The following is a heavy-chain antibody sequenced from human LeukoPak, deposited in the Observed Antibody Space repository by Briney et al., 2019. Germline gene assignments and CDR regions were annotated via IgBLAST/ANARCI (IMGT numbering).Heavy chain of an antibody. CDR2: ISSCSSYI. D-gene: IGHD6-13*01. CDR1: GFTFSSYS. CDR3: ASRSSWSRGRYYYGMDV. Sequence: PGGSLRLSCAASGFTFSSYSMNWVRQAPGKGLEWVSSISSCSSYIYYADSVKGRFTISRDNAKNSLYLQMSSLRAEDTAVYYCASRSSWSRGRYYYGMDVWGQGTTVTVSS. J-gene: IGHJ6*02. V-gene: IGHV3-21*01.